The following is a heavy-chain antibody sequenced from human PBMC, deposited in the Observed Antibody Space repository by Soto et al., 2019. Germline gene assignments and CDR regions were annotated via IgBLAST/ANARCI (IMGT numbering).Heavy chain of an antibody. CDR2: ISAYNGNT. D-gene: IGHD2-2*01. CDR3: AREGYCISTSCRHYDYYGMDV. V-gene: IGHV1-18*01. Sequence: QVQLVQSGAEVKKPGASVKVSCKASGYTFTSYGISWVRQAPGQGLGWMGWISAYNGNTNYAQKLQGRVTMTTDTSTSTAYMELRSLRSDDTAVYYCAREGYCISTSCRHYDYYGMDVWGQGTTVTVSS. CDR1: GYTFTSYG. J-gene: IGHJ6*02.